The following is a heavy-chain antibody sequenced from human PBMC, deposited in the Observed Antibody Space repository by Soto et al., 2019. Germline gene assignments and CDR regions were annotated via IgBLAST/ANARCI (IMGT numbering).Heavy chain of an antibody. CDR1: GGSISSSNW. D-gene: IGHD3-10*01. V-gene: IGHV4-4*02. CDR2: IYHSGST. J-gene: IGHJ4*02. CDR3: ARDSMVRGVGLDY. Sequence: TLSLTCAVSGGSISSSNWWSWVRQPPGKGLEWIGEIYHSGSTNYNPSLKSRVTISVDKSKNQFSLKLSSVTAADTAVHYCARDSMVRGVGLDYWGQGTLVTVSS.